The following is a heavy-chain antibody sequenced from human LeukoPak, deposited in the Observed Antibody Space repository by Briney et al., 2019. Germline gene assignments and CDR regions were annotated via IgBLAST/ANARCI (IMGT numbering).Heavy chain of an antibody. CDR2: ISSSSRYI. CDR1: GFTFSSYS. Sequence: GGSLRLSCAASGFTFSSYSMNWVRQAPGKGLEWVSSISSSSRYIYYADSVKGRFTISRDNAKNSLYLQMNSLRAEDTAVYYCAREISYDSSGPDYWGQGTLVTVSS. D-gene: IGHD3-22*01. J-gene: IGHJ4*02. CDR3: AREISYDSSGPDY. V-gene: IGHV3-21*01.